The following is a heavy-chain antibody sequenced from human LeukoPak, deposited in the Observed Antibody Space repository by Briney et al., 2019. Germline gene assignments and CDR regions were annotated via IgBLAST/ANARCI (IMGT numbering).Heavy chain of an antibody. Sequence: SETLSLTCTVSGGSISSYYWSWIRQPAGKGLEWIGSIYYSGSTYYNPSLKSRVTISVDTSKNQFSLKLSSVTAADTAVYYCARHDYSNYMNWFDPWGQGTLVTVSS. CDR2: IYYSGST. D-gene: IGHD4-4*01. CDR1: GGSISSYY. J-gene: IGHJ5*02. CDR3: ARHDYSNYMNWFDP. V-gene: IGHV4-59*05.